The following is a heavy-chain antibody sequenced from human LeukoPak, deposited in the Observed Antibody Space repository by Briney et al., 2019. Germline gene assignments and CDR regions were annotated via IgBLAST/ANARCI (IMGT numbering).Heavy chain of an antibody. J-gene: IGHJ5*02. CDR2: INQSGST. V-gene: IGHV4-34*01. D-gene: IGHD2-2*02. CDR1: GGSFSGYY. CDR3: ARGYCSSTSCYTGGWFDP. Sequence: SETLSLTCAVYGGSFSGYYWSWIRQPPGKGLEWIGEINQSGSTNYNPSLKSRVTISVDTSKNQFSLKLSSVTAADTAVYYCARGYCSSTSCYTGGWFDPWGQGTLVTVSS.